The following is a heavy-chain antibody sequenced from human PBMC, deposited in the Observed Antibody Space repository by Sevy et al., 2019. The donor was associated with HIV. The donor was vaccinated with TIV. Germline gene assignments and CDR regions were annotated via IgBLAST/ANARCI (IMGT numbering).Heavy chain of an antibody. D-gene: IGHD1-1*01. J-gene: IGHJ3*02. CDR3: AKDGTTGTGAFDI. CDR2: ISWNSGSI. CDR1: GFTFDDYA. Sequence: GGSLRLSCAASGFTFDDYAMHWVRQAPGKGLEWVSGISWNSGSIGYADSVKGRFPISRDNAKNSLYLQMNSLRAEDTALYYCAKDGTTGTGAFDIWGQGTMVTVSS. V-gene: IGHV3-9*01.